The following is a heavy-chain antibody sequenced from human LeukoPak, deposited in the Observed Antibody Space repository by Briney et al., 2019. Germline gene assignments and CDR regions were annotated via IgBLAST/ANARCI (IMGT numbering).Heavy chain of an antibody. CDR3: SREGRSYYDSSGYPGAFDI. Sequence: SETLSLTCTVSGGSISSYYWSWIRQPPGKGLEWIGYIYYSGGTNYNPSLKSRVTISVDTSKNQFSLKLSSVTAADTAVYYCSREGRSYYDSSGYPGAFDIWGQGTMVTVSS. V-gene: IGHV4-59*01. CDR2: IYYSGGT. CDR1: GGSISSYY. J-gene: IGHJ3*02. D-gene: IGHD3-22*01.